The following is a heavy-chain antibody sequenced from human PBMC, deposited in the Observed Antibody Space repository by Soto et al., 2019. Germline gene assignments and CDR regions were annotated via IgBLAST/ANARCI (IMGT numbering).Heavy chain of an antibody. Sequence: SSETLSLTCTVSGGSISSSSYYWGWIRQPPGKGLEWIGSIYYSGSTYYNPSLKSRVTISVDTSKNQFSLKLSSVTAADTAVYYCARHWGSSWYERVPNWFDPWGQGTLVTVSS. CDR3: ARHWGSSWYERVPNWFDP. V-gene: IGHV4-39*01. D-gene: IGHD6-13*01. J-gene: IGHJ5*02. CDR1: GGSISSSSYY. CDR2: IYYSGST.